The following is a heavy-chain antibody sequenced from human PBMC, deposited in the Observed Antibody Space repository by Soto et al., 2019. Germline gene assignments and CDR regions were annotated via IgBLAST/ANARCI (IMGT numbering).Heavy chain of an antibody. J-gene: IGHJ4*02. CDR3: ATNYGSGSTHFDH. D-gene: IGHD3-10*01. Sequence: QVLLVQSGAEVKKPGSSVKVSCTASRDTFSFYTISWVRQAPGQGPQWMGRFIPMVSMSDYARRFQGRVTLTASTATGTVYMQLHSLRSEDTAVYYCATNYGSGSTHFDHWGQGTLVTVSS. CDR2: FIPMVSMS. V-gene: IGHV1-69*02. CDR1: RDTFSFYT.